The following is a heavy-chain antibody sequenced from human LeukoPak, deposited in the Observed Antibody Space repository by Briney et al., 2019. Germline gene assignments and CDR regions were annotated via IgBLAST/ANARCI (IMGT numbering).Heavy chain of an antibody. CDR1: GGTFSSYA. Sequence: ASVKVSCKASGGTFSSYAISWVRQAPGQGLEWMGRIIPILGIANYAQKFQGRVTITADKSTSTAYMELSSLRSEDTAVYYCARDTGYNWNDHGMDVWGQGTTVTVSS. CDR3: ARDTGYNWNDHGMDV. J-gene: IGHJ6*02. V-gene: IGHV1-69*04. CDR2: IIPILGIA. D-gene: IGHD1-1*01.